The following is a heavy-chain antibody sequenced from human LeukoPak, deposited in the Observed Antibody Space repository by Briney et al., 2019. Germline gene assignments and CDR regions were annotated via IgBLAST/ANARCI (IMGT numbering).Heavy chain of an antibody. CDR1: GYTFTSYD. D-gene: IGHD3-10*01. CDR2: ISAYNGNT. J-gene: IGHJ4*02. CDR3: ARDLRMWSMVRGVIDY. V-gene: IGHV1-18*01. Sequence: ASVKVSCKASGYTFTSYDINWVRQAPGQGLEWMGWISAYNGNTNYAQKLQGRVTMTTDTSTSTAYMELRSLRSDDTAVYYCARDLRMWSMVRGVIDYWGQGTLVTVSS.